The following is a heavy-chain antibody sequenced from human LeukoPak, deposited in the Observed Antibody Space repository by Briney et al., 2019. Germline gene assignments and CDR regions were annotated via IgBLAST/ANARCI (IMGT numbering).Heavy chain of an antibody. Sequence: GGSLRLSCAASGFTFSDYYMSWIRQAPGKGLEWVSYISSSGSTIYYADSVKGRFTISRDNAKNSLYLQMNSLRAEDTAVYYCARAAVMVPLYFDYWGQGTLVTVSS. D-gene: IGHD3-10*01. CDR3: ARAAVMVPLYFDY. CDR2: ISSSGSTI. V-gene: IGHV3-11*04. CDR1: GFTFSDYY. J-gene: IGHJ4*02.